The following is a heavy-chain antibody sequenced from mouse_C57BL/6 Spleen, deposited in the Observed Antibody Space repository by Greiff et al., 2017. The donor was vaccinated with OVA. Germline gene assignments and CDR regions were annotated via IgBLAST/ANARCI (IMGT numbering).Heavy chain of an antibody. CDR1: GYTFTDYY. Sequence: VQLQQSGPVLVKPGASVKMSCKASGYTFTDYYMNWVKQSHGKSLEWIGVINPYNGGTSYNQKFKGKATLTVDKSSSTAYMELNSLTSEDSAVYYCARKGLTGTDWYLDVWGTGTTVTASS. CDR3: ARKGLTGTDWYLDV. CDR2: INPYNGGT. J-gene: IGHJ1*03. V-gene: IGHV1-19*01. D-gene: IGHD4-1*01.